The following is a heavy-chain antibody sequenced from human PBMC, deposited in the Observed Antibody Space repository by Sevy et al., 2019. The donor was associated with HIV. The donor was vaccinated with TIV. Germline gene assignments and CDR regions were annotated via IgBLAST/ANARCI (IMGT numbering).Heavy chain of an antibody. CDR2: ISAGGST. J-gene: IGHJ4*02. CDR1: GFTFISYT. Sequence: GGSLRLSCAASGFTFISYTMSWVRQAPGKGLEWVSSISAGGSTYYAESGEGRFTISRDNSRSTVCLQMNSLRPADTAIYYCAKEHISGYDWGQGTLVTVSS. V-gene: IGHV3-23*01. CDR3: AKEHISGYD. D-gene: IGHD5-12*01.